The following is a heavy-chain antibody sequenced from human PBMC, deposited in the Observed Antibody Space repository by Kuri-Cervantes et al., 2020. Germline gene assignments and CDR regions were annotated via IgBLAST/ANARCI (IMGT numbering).Heavy chain of an antibody. J-gene: IGHJ6*03. CDR1: GGTFSSYA. CDR2: IIPIFGTA. V-gene: IGHV1-69*05. CDR3: ARDYGESRTNYYMDV. D-gene: IGHD1-14*01. Sequence: SVKVSCKASGGTFSSYAISWVRQAPGQGLEWMGGIIPIFGTANYAQKFQGRVTITTDESTSTAYMELSSLRSDDTAVYYCARDYGESRTNYYMDVWGKGTTVTVSS.